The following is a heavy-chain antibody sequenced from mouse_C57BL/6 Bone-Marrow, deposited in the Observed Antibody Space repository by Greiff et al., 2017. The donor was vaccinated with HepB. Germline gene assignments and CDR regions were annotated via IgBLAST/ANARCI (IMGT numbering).Heavy chain of an antibody. CDR1: GFTFTDYY. J-gene: IGHJ3*01. CDR2: IRNKANGYTT. Sequence: DVKLVESGGGLVQPGGSLSLSCAASGFTFTDYYMSWVRQPPGKALEWLGFIRNKANGYTTEYSASVKGRFNISRDNSQSILYLQMNALRAEDSATYYCARYTPPRDYDYDVGFAYWGQGTLVTVSA. V-gene: IGHV7-3*01. D-gene: IGHD2-4*01. CDR3: ARYTPPRDYDYDVGFAY.